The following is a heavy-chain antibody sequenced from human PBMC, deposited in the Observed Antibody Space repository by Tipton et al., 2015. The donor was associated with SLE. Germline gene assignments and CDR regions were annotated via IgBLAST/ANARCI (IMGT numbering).Heavy chain of an antibody. Sequence: TLSLTCTVSGGSISSHYWSWIRQPPGKGLEWIGYIYYSGSTNYNPSLKSRVTISVDTSGIQFSLKMTSVTAADTAVYYCARVTYYDILTGYYPLYYFDYWGQGTLVTVSS. CDR1: GGSISSHY. J-gene: IGHJ4*02. CDR2: IYYSGST. D-gene: IGHD3-9*01. V-gene: IGHV4-59*11. CDR3: ARVTYYDILTGYYPLYYFDY.